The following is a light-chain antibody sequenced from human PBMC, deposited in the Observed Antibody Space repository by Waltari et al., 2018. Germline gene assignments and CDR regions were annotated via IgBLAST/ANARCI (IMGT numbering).Light chain of an antibody. Sequence: EILMTQSPPTLSVSPGERATLSCRASQSLSRNLAWYQQKPGEAPRLLIYGASTRATGIPARFSGSGSGTEFTLTISSLQSEDFAVYYCQQYNNWRTFGQGTKLEIK. V-gene: IGKV3-15*01. CDR2: GAS. CDR3: QQYNNWRT. J-gene: IGKJ2*01. CDR1: QSLSRN.